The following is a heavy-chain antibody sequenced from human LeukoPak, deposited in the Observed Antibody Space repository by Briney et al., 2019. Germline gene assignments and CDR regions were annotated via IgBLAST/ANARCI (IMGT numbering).Heavy chain of an antibody. D-gene: IGHD5-12*01. CDR1: GFTFSSYS. Sequence: GGSLRLSCAASGFTFSSYSMNWVRQAPGKGLEWVSSISSSSSYIYYADSVKGRFTISRDNAKNSLYLQMNSLRAEDTAVYYCAREWYPYDYPYYYYYMDVWGKGTTVTISS. V-gene: IGHV3-21*01. J-gene: IGHJ6*03. CDR3: AREWYPYDYPYYYYYMDV. CDR2: ISSSSSYI.